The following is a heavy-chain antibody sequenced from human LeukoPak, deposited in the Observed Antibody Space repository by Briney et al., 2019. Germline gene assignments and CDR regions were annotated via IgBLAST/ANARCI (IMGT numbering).Heavy chain of an antibody. D-gene: IGHD4-11*01. Sequence: ASVKVSCKASGYTFTGHYIHWVRQAPGQGLEWMGWIHPNTGGTKYAQKFQGRVTMTRDTSSSTAYMELSSLRSADTAVYYCARINYRPIIKFFDFWGQGTLVTVSS. J-gene: IGHJ4*02. CDR2: IHPNTGGT. CDR3: ARINYRPIIKFFDF. CDR1: GYTFTGHY. V-gene: IGHV1-2*02.